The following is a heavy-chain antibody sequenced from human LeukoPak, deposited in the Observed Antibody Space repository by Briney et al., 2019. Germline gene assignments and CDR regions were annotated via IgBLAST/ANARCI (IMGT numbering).Heavy chain of an antibody. D-gene: IGHD3-10*01. CDR3: ARAVGEGASN. CDR1: GGSFSGYY. J-gene: IGHJ4*02. Sequence: PSETLSLTSAVYGGSFSGYYWSWIRQPPGKGLEWIGEINHSGSTNYNPSLKSRVTISVDTSKNQFSLKLSSVTAADTAVYYCARAVGEGASNWGQGTLVTVSS. V-gene: IGHV4-34*01. CDR2: INHSGST.